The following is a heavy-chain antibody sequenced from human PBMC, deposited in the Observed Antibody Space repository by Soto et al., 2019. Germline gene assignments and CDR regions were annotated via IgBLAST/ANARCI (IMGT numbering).Heavy chain of an antibody. J-gene: IGHJ5*02. CDR2: IWYDGSDK. D-gene: IGHD2-2*01. CDR3: ARDLGWPAARFDP. CDR1: GFTFRNHG. Sequence: QVQLVESGGGVVQPGRSLRLSCAASGFTFRNHGMHWVRLAPGKGLEWVAVIWYDGSDKYYADSVKGRFTISRDNSKNTLYLQMNNLRGDDTAVYYCARDLGWPAARFDPWGQGTQVTVSS. V-gene: IGHV3-33*01.